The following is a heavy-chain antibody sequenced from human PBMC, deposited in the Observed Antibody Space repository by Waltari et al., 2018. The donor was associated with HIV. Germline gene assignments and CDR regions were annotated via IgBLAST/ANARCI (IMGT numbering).Heavy chain of an antibody. CDR2: FKSKTDGGTT. V-gene: IGHV3-15*01. Sequence: EVQMVESGGGLVKPAGALRLSCAAPGFTFNNAWMSWVRQAPGKGLEWVGRFKSKTDGGTTDYAAPVKVRFTISRDDSKNTLYLQMNSLKTEDTAVYYCTTPYYDFWSGYISYFDYWGQGTLVTVSS. J-gene: IGHJ4*02. CDR1: GFTFNNAW. D-gene: IGHD3-3*01. CDR3: TTPYYDFWSGYISYFDY.